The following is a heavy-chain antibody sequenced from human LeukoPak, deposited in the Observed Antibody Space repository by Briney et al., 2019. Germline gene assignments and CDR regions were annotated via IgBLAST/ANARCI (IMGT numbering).Heavy chain of an antibody. Sequence: GGSLRLSCSASGFTFSAYTMNWVRQAPGQGLEWVSDISSGSSSVYYADSVKGRFTISRDNAKNSLYLQMNSPRAEDTAVYYCARPVDYNAGDYWGQGTLVTVSS. J-gene: IGHJ4*02. CDR2: ISSGSSSV. CDR3: ARPVDYNAGDY. V-gene: IGHV3-48*04. D-gene: IGHD5-12*01. CDR1: GFTFSAYT.